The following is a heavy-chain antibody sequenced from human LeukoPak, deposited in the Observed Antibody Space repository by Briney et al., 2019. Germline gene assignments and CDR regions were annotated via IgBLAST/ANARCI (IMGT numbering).Heavy chain of an antibody. CDR1: GGSFSGYY. D-gene: IGHD3-22*01. CDR3: ASLRANYYDSSGYENWFDP. J-gene: IGHJ5*02. CDR2: IYYSGST. V-gene: IGHV4-59*01. Sequence: PSETLSLTCAVYGGSFSGYYWSWIRQPPGKGLEWIGYIYYSGSTNYNPSLKSRVTISVDTSKNQFSLKLSSVTAADTAVYYCASLRANYYDSSGYENWFDPWGQGTLVTVSS.